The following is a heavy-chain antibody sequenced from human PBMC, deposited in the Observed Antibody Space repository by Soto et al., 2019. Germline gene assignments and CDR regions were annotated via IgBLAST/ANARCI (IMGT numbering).Heavy chain of an antibody. D-gene: IGHD3-22*01. CDR2: ISGSGGST. V-gene: IGHV3-23*01. CDR1: GFTFSSYA. CDR3: AKVYYYDSSGYYFFDY. Sequence: GGSLRLSCAASGFTFSSYAMSWVRQAPGKGLEWVSAISGSGGSTYYADSVKGRFTISRDNSKNTLYLQMNSLRAEDTAVYYCAKVYYYDSSGYYFFDYWGHGTLVTVSS. J-gene: IGHJ4*01.